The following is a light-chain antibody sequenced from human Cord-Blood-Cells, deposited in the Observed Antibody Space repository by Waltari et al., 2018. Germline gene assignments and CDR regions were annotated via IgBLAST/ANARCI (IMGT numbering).Light chain of an antibody. CDR3: SSYTSSSTQVV. V-gene: IGLV2-14*01. J-gene: IGLJ2*01. CDR1: SSDVGGFNY. CDR2: DVS. Sequence: QSAPTQPASVSGSPGQSLTISCTGTSSDVGGFNYVPWYQQHPGKAPTLMIYDVSNRPSGVSNRFSGSKSGNTASLTISGLQAEDEADYYCSSYTSSSTQVVFGGGTKLTVL.